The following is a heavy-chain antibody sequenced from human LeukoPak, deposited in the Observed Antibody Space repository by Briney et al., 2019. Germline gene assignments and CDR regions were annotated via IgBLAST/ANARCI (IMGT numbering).Heavy chain of an antibody. CDR3: ERYIVVVPAAPQYYYYYYGMDV. Sequence: GGSLRLSCAASGFTFSSYAMSWVRQAPGKGLEWVSAISGSGGSTYYADSVKGRFTISRDNSKNTLYLQMNSLRAEDTAVYYCERYIVVVPAAPQYYYYYYGMDVWGQGTTVTVSS. CDR2: ISGSGGST. J-gene: IGHJ6*02. D-gene: IGHD2-2*01. V-gene: IGHV3-23*01. CDR1: GFTFSSYA.